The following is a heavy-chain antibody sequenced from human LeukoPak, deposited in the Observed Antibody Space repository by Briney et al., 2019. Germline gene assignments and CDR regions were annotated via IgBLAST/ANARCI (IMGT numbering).Heavy chain of an antibody. CDR3: ARGQGYYGSDPLDY. CDR1: GYTFTSYD. Sequence: ASVKVSCKASGYTFTSYDINWVRQATGQGLEWMGWVNPNSGNTGYAQKFQGRVTMTRNTSISTAYMELSSLRSEDTAVYYCARGQGYYGSDPLDYWGQGTLVTVSS. V-gene: IGHV1-8*01. D-gene: IGHD3-10*01. CDR2: VNPNSGNT. J-gene: IGHJ4*02.